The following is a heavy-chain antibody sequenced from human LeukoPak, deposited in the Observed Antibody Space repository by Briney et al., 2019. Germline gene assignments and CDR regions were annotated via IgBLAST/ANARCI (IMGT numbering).Heavy chain of an antibody. CDR2: IGSGGDI. V-gene: IGHV3-23*01. D-gene: IGHD5-12*01. J-gene: IGHJ3*02. Sequence: PGGSLRLSCAASGFTFSNYAMSWVRQAPGKGLEWVSVIGSGGDIHYADSVKGRFTISRDNSKNTLYLQMNSLRAEDTAVYYCAKTWMAFDIWGQGTMVTVSS. CDR1: GFTFSNYA. CDR3: AKTWMAFDI.